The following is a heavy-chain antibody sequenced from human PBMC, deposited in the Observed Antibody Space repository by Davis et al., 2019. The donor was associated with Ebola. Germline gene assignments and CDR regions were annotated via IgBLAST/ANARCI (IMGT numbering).Heavy chain of an antibody. J-gene: IGHJ5*02. CDR1: GGRGSSYG. V-gene: IGHV1-69*13. Sequence: SVKVSCKASGGRGSSYGISWVRQAPGQGLEWMGGIIPIFGTANYAQKFQGRVTITADESTSTAYMELSSLRSEDTAVYYCAREWLGWFDPWGQGTLVTVSS. CDR2: IIPIFGTA. CDR3: AREWLGWFDP. D-gene: IGHD3-22*01.